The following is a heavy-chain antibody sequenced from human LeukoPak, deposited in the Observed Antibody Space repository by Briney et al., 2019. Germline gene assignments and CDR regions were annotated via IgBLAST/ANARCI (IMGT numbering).Heavy chain of an antibody. CDR3: ASLEYASGSSNSYYYYDGRHI. CDR2: ISPTRGGT. CDR1: GYSFTAYY. D-gene: IGHD3-10*01. J-gene: IGHJ6*02. V-gene: IGHV1-2*02. Sequence: ASVKVSCKASGYSFTAYYIHWVRQAPGQGLEWMGRISPTRGGTKYAQKFLGRVSMTRDTSISTSYMELSSLRPDDTAVYYCASLEYASGSSNSYYYYDGRHIWGQGTMVTASS.